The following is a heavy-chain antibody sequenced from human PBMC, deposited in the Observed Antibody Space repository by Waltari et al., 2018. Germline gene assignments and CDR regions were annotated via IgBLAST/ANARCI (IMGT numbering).Heavy chain of an antibody. Sequence: EVQLVESGGDLVQPGGSLRLSCAASGFTFSNYWMSWVRQAPGKGVEWGANIRHDNSEIYYVDSVKGRFTISRDNAKNSLFLQMNSLRGEDTAVYYCARDPGRVGFDYWGQGTLVTVSS. J-gene: IGHJ4*02. D-gene: IGHD1-26*01. CDR1: GFTFSNYW. V-gene: IGHV3-7*01. CDR3: ARDPGRVGFDY. CDR2: IRHDNSEI.